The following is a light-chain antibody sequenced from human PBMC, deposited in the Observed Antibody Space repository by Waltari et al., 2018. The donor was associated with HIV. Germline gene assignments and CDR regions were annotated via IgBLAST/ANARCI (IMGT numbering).Light chain of an antibody. J-gene: IGLJ2*01. CDR1: SSDVGGYNY. Sequence: QSALTQPRSVSGFPGQSVTISCTGTSSDVGGYNYVSWYQHHPGKAPKLMIYDVTKRPSGVPDRFSGSKSGNTASLTISGLQAEDEADYYCCSYAGSPWVFGGGTKLTVL. CDR3: CSYAGSPWV. V-gene: IGLV2-11*01. CDR2: DVT.